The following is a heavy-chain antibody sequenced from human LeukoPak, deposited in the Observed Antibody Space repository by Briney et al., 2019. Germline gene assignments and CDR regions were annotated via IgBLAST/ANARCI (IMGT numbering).Heavy chain of an antibody. V-gene: IGHV3-30-3*01. CDR1: GFTFSIYA. D-gene: IGHD5-12*01. CDR2: ISYDGSNK. CDR3: ARDSASRYSGYDCFDY. Sequence: PGRSLRLSCAASGFTFSIYAMHWVRQAPGKGLEWVAVISYDGSNKYYADSVKGRFTISRDNSKNTLSLQMNSLRAEDTAVYYCARDSASRYSGYDCFDYWGQGTLVTVSS. J-gene: IGHJ4*02.